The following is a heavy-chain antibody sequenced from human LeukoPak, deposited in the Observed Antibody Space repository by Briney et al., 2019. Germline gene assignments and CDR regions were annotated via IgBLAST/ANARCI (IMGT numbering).Heavy chain of an antibody. CDR2: ISGSGGST. D-gene: IGHD2-21*02. Sequence: GGSLRLSCAASGFTFSSYAMSWVRQAPGKGLEWVSAISGSGGSTNYADSVEGRFTSSRDNSKNTLYLQMNSLRAEDTAVYYCAKGPNIVVVTAIHLWGPGTLVTVSS. CDR1: GFTFSSYA. CDR3: AKGPNIVVVTAIHL. V-gene: IGHV3-23*01. J-gene: IGHJ4*02.